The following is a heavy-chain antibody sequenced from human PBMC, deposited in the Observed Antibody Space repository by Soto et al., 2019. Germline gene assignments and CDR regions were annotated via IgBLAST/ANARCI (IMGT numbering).Heavy chain of an antibody. J-gene: IGHJ6*03. CDR3: AKGIELVVPPYQRYYYYYMDV. Sequence: EVQLLESGGGLVQPGGSLRLSCAASGFTFSSYAMSWVRQAPGKGLEWVSAISGSGGSTYYADSVKGRFTISRDKSKNTLFLQMNSLRAEDTAVYYCAKGIELVVPPYQRYYYYYMDVWGRGTTDTVS. D-gene: IGHD2-2*01. V-gene: IGHV3-23*01. CDR2: ISGSGGST. CDR1: GFTFSSYA.